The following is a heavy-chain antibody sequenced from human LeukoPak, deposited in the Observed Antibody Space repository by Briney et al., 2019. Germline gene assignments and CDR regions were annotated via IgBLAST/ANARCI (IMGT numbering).Heavy chain of an antibody. Sequence: IPSETLSLTCTVSGGSIRSYYWSWIRQPPGKGLEWIGYIYTSGSTNYNPSLKSRVTISVDTSKNQFSLKLSSVTAADTAVSYCARANYDFWSGYYLNWFDPWGQGTLVTVSS. CDR1: GGSIRSYY. J-gene: IGHJ5*02. CDR2: IYTSGST. D-gene: IGHD3-3*01. V-gene: IGHV4-4*09. CDR3: ARANYDFWSGYYLNWFDP.